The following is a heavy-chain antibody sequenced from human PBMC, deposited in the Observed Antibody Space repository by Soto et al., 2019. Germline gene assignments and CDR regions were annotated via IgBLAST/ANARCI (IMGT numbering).Heavy chain of an antibody. D-gene: IGHD3-16*01. Sequence: PSETLSLTCTVSGGSISSSSYYWGWIRQPPGKGLEWIGSIYYSGSTYYNPSLKSRVTISVDTSKNQFSLKLSSVTAADTAVYYCARHIAFGGVTPFDYWGQGTLVTVSS. CDR3: ARHIAFGGVTPFDY. J-gene: IGHJ4*02. CDR2: IYYSGST. V-gene: IGHV4-39*01. CDR1: GGSISSSSYY.